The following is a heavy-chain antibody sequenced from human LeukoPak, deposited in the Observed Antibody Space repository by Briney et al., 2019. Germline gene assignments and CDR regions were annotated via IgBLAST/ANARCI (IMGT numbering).Heavy chain of an antibody. J-gene: IGHJ4*02. D-gene: IGHD3-10*01. CDR2: INPNSGGT. CDR3: STQNYYGSESYDY. CDR1: GYTFTCYY. V-gene: IGHV1-2*06. Sequence: ASVKVSFKASGYTFTCYYMHWVRQAPAQGLERMGRINPNSGGTNYAQQFQGRVAITRDTSISNAYTHLRRLRSADTAAAYCSTQNYYGSESYDYWGQGTMVTVSS.